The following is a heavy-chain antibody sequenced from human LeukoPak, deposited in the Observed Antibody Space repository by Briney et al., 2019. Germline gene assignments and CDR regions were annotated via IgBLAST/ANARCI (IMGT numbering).Heavy chain of an antibody. CDR1: GGSISSSSYY. V-gene: IGHV4-39*07. CDR2: INHSGST. D-gene: IGHD4-23*01. Sequence: SETLSLTCTVSGGSISSSSYYWSWIRQPPGKGLEWIGEINHSGSTNYNPSLKSRVTISVDTSKNQFSLKLSSVTAADTAVYYCARAWYLPFDYWGQGTLVTVSS. CDR3: ARAWYLPFDY. J-gene: IGHJ4*02.